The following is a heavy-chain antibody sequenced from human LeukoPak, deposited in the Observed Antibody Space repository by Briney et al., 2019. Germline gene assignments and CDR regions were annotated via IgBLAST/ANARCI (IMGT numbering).Heavy chain of an antibody. CDR3: VRVQSGSYARYGMDV. CDR1: GYTVISYD. D-gene: IGHD1-26*01. Sequence: ASVKVSCKATGYTVISYDINWVRQATGQGLGWMGWMNPNSGHTGYAQKFQGRVTMTRDTSISTAFMELSSLRSEDTAVYYCVRVQSGSYARYGMDVWGQGTTVTVSS. CDR2: MNPNSGHT. J-gene: IGHJ6*02. V-gene: IGHV1-8*01.